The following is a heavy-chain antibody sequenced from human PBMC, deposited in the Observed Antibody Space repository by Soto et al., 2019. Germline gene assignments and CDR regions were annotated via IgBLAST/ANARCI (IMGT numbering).Heavy chain of an antibody. V-gene: IGHV4-30-4*01. D-gene: IGHD3-3*01. CDR2: IFYTGST. J-gene: IGHJ4*02. CDR1: GASITNDHYH. Sequence: QVQLEESGPGLVKPSQTLSLTCTVSGASITNDHYHWSWIRQPPGKDLEWIGYIFYTGSTSYNPSLKSRVTISVATSKTQFSLKVTSVTAADTAVYYGASLTMRGLGYWGQGTLVTVSS. CDR3: ASLTMRGLGY.